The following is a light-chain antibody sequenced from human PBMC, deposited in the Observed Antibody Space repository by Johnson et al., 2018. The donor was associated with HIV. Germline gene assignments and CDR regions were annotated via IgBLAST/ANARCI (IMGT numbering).Light chain of an antibody. CDR1: SSNIGNNY. CDR2: ETN. J-gene: IGLJ1*01. Sequence: QSVLTQPPSVSAAPGQKVTISCSGSSSNIGNNYVSWYQQLPGTPPKLLIYETNKRPSGIPDRSSGSKSGTSATLGITRLHSGYEADYYCGTWDSSLSAYVFGTGTKVTVL. CDR3: GTWDSSLSAYV. V-gene: IGLV1-51*02.